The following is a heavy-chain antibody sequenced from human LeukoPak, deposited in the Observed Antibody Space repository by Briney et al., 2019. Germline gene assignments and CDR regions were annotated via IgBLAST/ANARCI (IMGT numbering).Heavy chain of an antibody. J-gene: IGHJ4*02. CDR3: VRDFSWGFDY. Sequence: PGGSLRLSCETSGFSFSTYWMSWVRQAPGKGLEWVSAISVSGNTYHADAVKGRFTISRDNFENTFSLHMNSLRPEDTAVYYCVRDFSWGFDYWGQGTLVSVSS. V-gene: IGHV3-66*03. D-gene: IGHD7-27*01. CDR1: GFSFSTYW. CDR2: ISVSGNT.